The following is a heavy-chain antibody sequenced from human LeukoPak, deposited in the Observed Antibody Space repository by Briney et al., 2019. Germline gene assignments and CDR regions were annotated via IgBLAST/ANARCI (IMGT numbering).Heavy chain of an antibody. D-gene: IGHD3-9*01. CDR2: IIPIFGTA. CDR1: GGTFSSYA. Sequence: SVKVSCKASGGTFSSYAISWVRQAPGQGLEWMGGIIPIFGTANYAQKFQGRVTITTDESTSTAYMELSSLRAEDTAVYYCAREPAYYDILTGYYNVIDYYYGMDVWGQGTTVTVSS. CDR3: AREPAYYDILTGYYNVIDYYYGMDV. J-gene: IGHJ6*02. V-gene: IGHV1-69*05.